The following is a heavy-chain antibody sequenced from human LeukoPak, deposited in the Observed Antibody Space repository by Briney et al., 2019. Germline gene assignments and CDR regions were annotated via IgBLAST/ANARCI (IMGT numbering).Heavy chain of an antibody. D-gene: IGHD7-27*01. J-gene: IGHJ4*02. V-gene: IGHV3-30-3*01. CDR1: GFTFSSYA. CDR2: ISYDGSNK. Sequence: PGGSLRLSCAASGFTFSSYAMHWVRQAPGKGLEWVAVISYDGSNKYYADSVKGRFTISRDNSKNTLYLQMNSLRAEDTAVYYCARDMLTGDPSLLFDYWGQGTLVTVSS. CDR3: ARDMLTGDPSLLFDY.